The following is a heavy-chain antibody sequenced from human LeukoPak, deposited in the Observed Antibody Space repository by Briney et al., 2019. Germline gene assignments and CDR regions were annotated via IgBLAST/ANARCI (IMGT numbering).Heavy chain of an antibody. Sequence: GGSLRLSCAASGFTFSSYAMSWVRHAPGKGLGWVSAISGIGGSTYYADSVKGRFTISRDNSKNTLYLQMNSLRAEDTAVYYCAKASWPDFDYWGQGTLVTVSS. V-gene: IGHV3-23*01. CDR2: ISGIGGST. CDR3: AKASWPDFDY. J-gene: IGHJ4*02. CDR1: GFTFSSYA.